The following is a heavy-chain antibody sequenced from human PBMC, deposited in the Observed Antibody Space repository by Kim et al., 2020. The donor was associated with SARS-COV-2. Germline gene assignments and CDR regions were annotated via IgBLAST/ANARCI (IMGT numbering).Heavy chain of an antibody. D-gene: IGHD3-10*01. CDR2: IKSKTDGGTT. Sequence: GGSLRLSCAASGFTFSNAWMSWVRQAPGKGLEWVVRIKSKTDGGTTDYAAPVKGRFTISRDDSKNTLYLQMNSLKTEDTAVYYCTTDLRMVRGVSDYWGQGTLVTVSS. V-gene: IGHV3-15*01. CDR1: GFTFSNAW. CDR3: TTDLRMVRGVSDY. J-gene: IGHJ4*02.